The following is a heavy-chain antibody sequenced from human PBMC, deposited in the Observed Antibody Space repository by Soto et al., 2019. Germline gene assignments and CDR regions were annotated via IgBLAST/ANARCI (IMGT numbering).Heavy chain of an antibody. Sequence: LSLTCAVSGFSISSDSYWGWMRQSPGKGLEWIGTLSHSGRTFYNPSLKSRLTISADTTKNQFSLSLTSVTAADTAVYYCGHLKTDTEVTPAPPLFDSWGQGTLVTVSS. J-gene: IGHJ4*02. CDR2: LSHSGRT. V-gene: IGHV4-38-2*01. CDR1: GFSISSDSY. CDR3: GHLKTDTEVTPAPPLFDS. D-gene: IGHD2-2*01.